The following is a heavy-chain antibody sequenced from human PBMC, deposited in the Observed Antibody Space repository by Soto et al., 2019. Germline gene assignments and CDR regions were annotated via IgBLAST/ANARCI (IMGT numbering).Heavy chain of an antibody. D-gene: IGHD3-3*01. CDR1: GYTFTGHY. Sequence: ASVKVSCKASGYTFTGHYMHWVRQAPGQGLEWMGWINPNNGNTSYAQKFQGRVTMTTDTSTSTAYMELSSLRSEDTAVYYCARGIYDFWSGSEPYYYYGMDVWGQGTTVTVSS. J-gene: IGHJ6*02. CDR3: ARGIYDFWSGSEPYYYYGMDV. CDR2: INPNNGNT. V-gene: IGHV1-2*02.